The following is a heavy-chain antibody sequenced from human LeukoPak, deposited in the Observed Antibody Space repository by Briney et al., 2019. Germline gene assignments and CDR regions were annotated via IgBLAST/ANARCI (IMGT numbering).Heavy chain of an antibody. J-gene: IGHJ4*02. Sequence: GGSLRLSCAASGFTFSSYGMRWVRQAPGKGLEWVAVISYDGSNKYYADSVKGRFTISRDNSKNTLYLQMNSLRAEETAVYYCAKGWDITMIVVAYFDYWGQGTLVTVSS. CDR2: ISYDGSNK. CDR3: AKGWDITMIVVAYFDY. V-gene: IGHV3-30*18. CDR1: GFTFSSYG. D-gene: IGHD3-22*01.